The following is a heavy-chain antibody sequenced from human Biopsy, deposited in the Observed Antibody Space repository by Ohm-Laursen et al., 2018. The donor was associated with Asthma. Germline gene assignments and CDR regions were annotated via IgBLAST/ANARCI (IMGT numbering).Heavy chain of an antibody. CDR3: AKDWKSLYVQYFFEY. D-gene: IGHD5/OR15-5a*01. J-gene: IGHJ4*02. CDR1: GFTFSSYA. Sequence: SLRLSCAASGFTFSSYALSWVRQAPGKALEWVSGISGDAQRTYYEDSVKGRFTISRDNSKNTIYLQLNSLRAEDTAVYDCAKDWKSLYVQYFFEYWGEGTLVTVSS. CDR2: ISGDAQRT. V-gene: IGHV3-23*01.